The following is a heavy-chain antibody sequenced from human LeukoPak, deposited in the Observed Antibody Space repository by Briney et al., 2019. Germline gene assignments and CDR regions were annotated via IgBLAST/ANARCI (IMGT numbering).Heavy chain of an antibody. J-gene: IGHJ3*02. Sequence: ASVKVSCKASGYTFTAYYMHWVRQAPGQGLEWMGWINPNSGVTNYAQQFQGRVTMTRDTSISTAYMELSRLRSDDTAVYYCARDPMTTVTTSDAFDIWGQGTMVTVSS. CDR2: INPNSGVT. V-gene: IGHV1-2*02. CDR1: GYTFTAYY. D-gene: IGHD4-17*01. CDR3: ARDPMTTVTTSDAFDI.